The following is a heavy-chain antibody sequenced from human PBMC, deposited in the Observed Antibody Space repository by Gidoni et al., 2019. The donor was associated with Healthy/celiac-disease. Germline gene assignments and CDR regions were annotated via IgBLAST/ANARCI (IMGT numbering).Heavy chain of an antibody. CDR3: ARTNYDILTGYYTPPAFDI. V-gene: IGHV3-23*01. D-gene: IGHD3-9*01. J-gene: IGHJ3*02. CDR2: ISGSGGST. Sequence: EVQLLESGGGLVQPGGSLRLSCAASGFTFSSYAMSWVRQDPGKGLGWVSAISGSGGSTYYADSVKGRFTISRDNSKNTLYLQMNSLRAEDTAVYYCARTNYDILTGYYTPPAFDIWGQGTMVTVSS. CDR1: GFTFSSYA.